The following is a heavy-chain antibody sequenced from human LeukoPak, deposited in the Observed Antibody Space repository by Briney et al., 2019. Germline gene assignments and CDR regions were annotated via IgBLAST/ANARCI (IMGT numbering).Heavy chain of an antibody. D-gene: IGHD4-23*01. CDR2: ASGSGSNT. J-gene: IGHJ4*02. CDR3: AKSLDYGSNRARLDF. CDR1: GFTFSTYG. V-gene: IGHV3-23*01. Sequence: PGWSLRLSCAASGFTFSTYGMNWVRQAPGKGLEWVSAASGSGSNTYYARSVKGRFTVYRDNSKNTLYLQMNSLRVDDTAVYYCAKSLDYGSNRARLDFWGQGTLVTVSS.